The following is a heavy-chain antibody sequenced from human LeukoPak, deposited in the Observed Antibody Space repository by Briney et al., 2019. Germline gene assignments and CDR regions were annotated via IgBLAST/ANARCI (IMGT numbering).Heavy chain of an antibody. D-gene: IGHD3-3*01. J-gene: IGHJ4*02. V-gene: IGHV1-18*01. CDR1: GYTFTSYG. CDR2: ISAYNGDT. CDR3: ARDRLNRWSPVPPFDY. Sequence: GASVKVSCKASGYTFTSYGISWVRQAPGQGLEWMGWISAYNGDTNYAQKLQGRVTMTTDTSTSTAYMELRSLRSDDTAVYYCARDRLNRWSPVPPFDYWGQGTLVTVSS.